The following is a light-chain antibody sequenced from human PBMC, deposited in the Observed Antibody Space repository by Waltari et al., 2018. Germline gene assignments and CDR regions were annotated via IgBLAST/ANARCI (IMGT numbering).Light chain of an antibody. CDR2: GAS. V-gene: IGKV3-20*01. J-gene: IGKJ1*01. CDR3: QNHERLPAT. CDR1: QSVSRA. Sequence: EIVLTQSPGTLSLSLGERATVSCRTSQSVSRALAWYQQKPGQAPRLLIYGASTRAPGIPDRFSVSGSGTDFSLTISRLEPDDFAVYYCQNHERLPATFGQGTKVEIK.